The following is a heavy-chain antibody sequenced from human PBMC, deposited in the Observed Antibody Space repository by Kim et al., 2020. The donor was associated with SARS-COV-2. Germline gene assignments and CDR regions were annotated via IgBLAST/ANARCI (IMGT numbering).Heavy chain of an antibody. V-gene: IGHV3-49*03. CDR3: TREGVRGVINLWFDP. D-gene: IGHD3-10*01. Sequence: GGSLRLSCTASGFTFGDYAMSWFRQAPGKGLEWVGCIRSKAYGGTTEYAASVKGRFTISRDDSKSIAYLQMNSLKTEDTAVYYCTREGVRGVINLWFDPWGQGTLVTVSS. CDR1: GFTFGDYA. J-gene: IGHJ5*02. CDR2: IRSKAYGGTT.